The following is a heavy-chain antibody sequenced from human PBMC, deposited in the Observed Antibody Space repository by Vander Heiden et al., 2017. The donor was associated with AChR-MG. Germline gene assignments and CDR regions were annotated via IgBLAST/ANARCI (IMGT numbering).Heavy chain of an antibody. D-gene: IGHD6-6*01. CDR3: ARVRGYSSSSLLPHNWFDP. J-gene: IGHJ5*02. Sequence: QVQLVESGGGLVKPGGSLRPSCAASGFTFSDYYMSWIRQAPGKGLEWVSYISSSSSYTNYADSVKGRFTISRDNAKNSLYLQMNSLRAEDTAVYYCARVRGYSSSSLLPHNWFDPWGQGTLVTVSS. CDR1: GFTFSDYY. CDR2: ISSSSSYT. V-gene: IGHV3-11*06.